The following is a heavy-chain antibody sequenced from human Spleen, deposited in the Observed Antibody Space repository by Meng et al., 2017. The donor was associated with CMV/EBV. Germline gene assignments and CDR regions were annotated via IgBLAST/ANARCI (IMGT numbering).Heavy chain of an antibody. CDR1: GFIVTNNY. J-gene: IGHJ4*02. CDR2: IYSGGST. CDR3: ARCDTSGYLYFEY. D-gene: IGHD3-22*01. V-gene: IGHV3-53*01. Sequence: SCAASGFIVTNNYMSSVRQAPGKGLEWVSVIYSGGSTYYADSVKGRFTISRDNSKNTLYHQMNSLRAEDTAVYYCARCDTSGYLYFEYWGQGTLVTVSS.